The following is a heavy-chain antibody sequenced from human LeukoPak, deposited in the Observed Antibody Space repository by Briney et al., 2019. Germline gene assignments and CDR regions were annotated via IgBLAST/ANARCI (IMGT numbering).Heavy chain of an antibody. CDR1: GFNFTNYW. J-gene: IGHJ4*02. V-gene: IGHV3-7*01. Sequence: PGGSLRLSCEASGFNFTNYWMSWVRQAPGQGLEWVANTKQDGSEKNYVDSVKGRFTISRDNAKNSLYLQMNSLRAEDTAVYYCARVGRYYDFWSGYYSNYFFDYWGQGTLVTVSS. D-gene: IGHD3-3*01. CDR2: TKQDGSEK. CDR3: ARVGRYYDFWSGYYSNYFFDY.